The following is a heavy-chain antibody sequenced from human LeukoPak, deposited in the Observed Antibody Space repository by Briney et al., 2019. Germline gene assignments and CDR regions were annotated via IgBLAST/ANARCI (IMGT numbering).Heavy chain of an antibody. J-gene: IGHJ6*03. Sequence: PSETLSLTCTVSGGSISSSSYYWSWIRQPPGKGLEWIGYIYTSGSTNYNPSLKSRVTISVDTSKNQFSLKLSSVTAADTAVYYCARRARIAVAGRVQYYYYYYMDVWGKGTTVTVSS. CDR2: IYTSGST. D-gene: IGHD6-19*01. V-gene: IGHV4-61*05. CDR1: GGSISSSSYY. CDR3: ARRARIAVAGRVQYYYYYYMDV.